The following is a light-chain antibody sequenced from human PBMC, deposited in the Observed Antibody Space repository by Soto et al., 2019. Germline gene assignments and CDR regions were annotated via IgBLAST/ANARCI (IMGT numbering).Light chain of an antibody. CDR2: DVS. CDR1: SSDVGGYNY. CDR3: SSYTTSNTRQIV. V-gene: IGLV2-14*03. Sequence: QSALTQPASVSGSPGQSITISYTGTSSDVGGYNYVSWYQHHPGKAPKLIIYDVSNRPSGVSNRFSGSKSGNTASLTISGLQPEDEADYYCSSYTTSNTRQIVFGTGTKLTVL. J-gene: IGLJ1*01.